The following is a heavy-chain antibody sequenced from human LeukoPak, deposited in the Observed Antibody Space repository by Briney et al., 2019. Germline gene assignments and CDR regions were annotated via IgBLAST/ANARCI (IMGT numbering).Heavy chain of an antibody. D-gene: IGHD6-13*01. J-gene: IGHJ2*01. V-gene: IGHV3-9*01. CDR3: ASGYSSSWATFDY. Sequence: GGSLRLSCAASGFTFDDYAMHWVRQAPGKGLEWVSGISWNSGSIGYADSVKGRFTISRDNAKNSLYLQMNSLRAEDTAVYYCASGYSSSWATFDYWGRGTLVTVSS. CDR1: GFTFDDYA. CDR2: ISWNSGSI.